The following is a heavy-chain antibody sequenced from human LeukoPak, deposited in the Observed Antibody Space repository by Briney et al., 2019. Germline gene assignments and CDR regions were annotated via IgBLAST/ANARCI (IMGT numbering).Heavy chain of an antibody. V-gene: IGHV3-48*01. Sequence: GGSLRLSCAASGFTFSNYPMNWVRQAPGKGLEWVSYIGRSSGTIYYADSVKGRFTISRDNSKNTLYLQMNSLRAEDTAAYYCAKAFDDYFFDYWGQGTLVTVSS. CDR2: IGRSSGTI. D-gene: IGHD2-21*02. CDR1: GFTFSNYP. J-gene: IGHJ4*02. CDR3: AKAFDDYFFDY.